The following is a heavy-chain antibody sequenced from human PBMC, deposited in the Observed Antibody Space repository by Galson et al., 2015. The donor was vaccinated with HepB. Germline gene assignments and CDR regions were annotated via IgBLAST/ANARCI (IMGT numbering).Heavy chain of an antibody. D-gene: IGHD6-13*01. CDR1: GGSISSYY. Sequence: SLTCTVSGGSISSYYWSWIRQPPGKGLEWIGYIYYSGSTNYNPSLKSRVTISVDTSKNQFSLKLSSVTAADTAVYYCARQSSIVSSSSWGFWFDPWGQGTLVTVSS. CDR2: IYYSGST. CDR3: ARQSSIVSSSSWGFWFDP. V-gene: IGHV4-59*08. J-gene: IGHJ5*02.